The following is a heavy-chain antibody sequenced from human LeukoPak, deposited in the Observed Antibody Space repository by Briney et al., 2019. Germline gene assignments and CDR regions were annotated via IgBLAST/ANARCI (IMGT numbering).Heavy chain of an antibody. D-gene: IGHD4-17*01. J-gene: IGHJ4*02. CDR1: IYSISSSYY. Sequence: SETLSFTCAVSIYSISSSYYWGWIRQPPGKGLEWIGSIHHSGSTYYNPSLKSRVTISVDTSNNQFSLKLTSVTAADTALYYCARINGGYLIHYWGQGTLVTVSS. V-gene: IGHV4-38-2*01. CDR2: IHHSGST. CDR3: ARINGGYLIHY.